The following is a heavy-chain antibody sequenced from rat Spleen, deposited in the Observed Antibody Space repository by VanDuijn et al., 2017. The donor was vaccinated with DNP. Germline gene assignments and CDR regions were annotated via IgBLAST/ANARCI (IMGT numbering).Heavy chain of an antibody. J-gene: IGHJ1*01. CDR1: GFTFNNYW. CDR3: ARDQGF. V-gene: IGHV5-31*01. CDR2: ITESGGGT. Sequence: EVQLVETGGGLVQPGRSLKLSCVASGFTFNNYWMTWIRQVPGKGLEWVASITESGGGTQYPDSVKGRFTISRDNAKNTLYLQMNSLRSEDTATYYCARDQGFWGLGTMVTVSS.